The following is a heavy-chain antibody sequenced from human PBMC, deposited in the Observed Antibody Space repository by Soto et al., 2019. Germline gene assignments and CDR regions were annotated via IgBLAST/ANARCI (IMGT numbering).Heavy chain of an antibody. CDR3: TRDPRNYYDSIGSANWFDP. Sequence: EVQLVESGGGLVQPGGSLKLSCAASGFTFSGSAMHWVRQASGKGLAWVGRIRSKTNSYATAYAASVKGRFTISRDDSKDTAYLQMNSLKTEDTAVYYCTRDPRNYYDSIGSANWFDPWGQGTLVTVSS. CDR2: IRSKTNSYAT. J-gene: IGHJ5*02. V-gene: IGHV3-73*02. CDR1: GFTFSGSA. D-gene: IGHD3-22*01.